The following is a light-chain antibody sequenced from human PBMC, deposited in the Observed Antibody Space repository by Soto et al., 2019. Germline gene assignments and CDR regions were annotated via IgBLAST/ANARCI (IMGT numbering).Light chain of an antibody. Sequence: IQMTQSPSSLSASVGERVTITCRASQRISSYLDWYQQKPGKATNLLIYAASSLQSGVPSRFSGSGSGTDFTLTISSLQPEDFATYYCQQLNSYTPGTFGQGTRLEIK. V-gene: IGKV1-17*01. CDR1: QRISSY. CDR3: QQLNSYTPGT. CDR2: AAS. J-gene: IGKJ5*01.